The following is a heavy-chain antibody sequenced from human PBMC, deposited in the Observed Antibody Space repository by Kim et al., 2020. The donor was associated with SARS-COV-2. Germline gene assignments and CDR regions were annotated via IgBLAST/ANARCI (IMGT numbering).Heavy chain of an antibody. J-gene: IGHJ4*02. Sequence: SGGTNYAQKFQGWVTMTRDTSISTAYMELSRLRSDDTAVYYCARKAFFDYWGQGTLVTVSS. V-gene: IGHV1-2*04. CDR3: ARKAFFDY. CDR2: SGGT.